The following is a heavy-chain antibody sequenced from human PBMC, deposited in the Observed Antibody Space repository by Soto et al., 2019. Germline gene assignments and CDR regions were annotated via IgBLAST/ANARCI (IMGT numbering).Heavy chain of an antibody. CDR3: VRHVGETYFDY. J-gene: IGHJ4*02. Sequence: GGSLRLSCAASGFSFSDSAIQWVRQASGKGLEWVGRIRSKANDYATAYAASVKGRFTTSRDDSKNTAYLQMNSLKTEDTAVYYCVRHVGETYFDYWGQGTLVTVSS. CDR1: GFSFSDSA. D-gene: IGHD2-21*01. V-gene: IGHV3-73*01. CDR2: IRSKANDYAT.